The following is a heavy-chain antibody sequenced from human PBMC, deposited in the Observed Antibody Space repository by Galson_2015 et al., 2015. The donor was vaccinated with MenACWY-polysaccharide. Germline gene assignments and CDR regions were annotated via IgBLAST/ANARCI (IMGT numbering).Heavy chain of an antibody. V-gene: IGHV1-8*01. Sequence: SVKVSCKASGYSFSSYDINWVRQTTGQGLEWMGWMNPNSGNTGYAQKFRVRVTMTRNTSISIAYMELSSLRSEDTAVYYCARGGKYYYDSSGYLNWFDPWGQGTLVTVSS. D-gene: IGHD3-22*01. CDR3: ARGGKYYYDSSGYLNWFDP. CDR2: MNPNSGNT. J-gene: IGHJ5*02. CDR1: GYSFSSYD.